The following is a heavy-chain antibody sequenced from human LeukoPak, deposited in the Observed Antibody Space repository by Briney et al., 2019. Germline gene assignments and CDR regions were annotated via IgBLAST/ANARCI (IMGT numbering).Heavy chain of an antibody. D-gene: IGHD3-10*01. V-gene: IGHV4-34*01. CDR2: INHSGST. CDR1: GGSFSGYY. Sequence: PSETLSLTCAVYGGSFSGYYWSWIRQPPGKGLEWIGEINHSGSTNYNPSLKSRVTISVDTSKNQFSLKLSSVTAADTAVYYCARGGGFRGHYFDYWGQGTLVTVSS. CDR3: ARGGGFRGHYFDY. J-gene: IGHJ4*02.